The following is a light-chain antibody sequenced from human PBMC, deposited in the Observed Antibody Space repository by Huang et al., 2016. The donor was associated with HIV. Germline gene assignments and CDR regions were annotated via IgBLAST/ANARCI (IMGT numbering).Light chain of an antibody. CDR2: WAS. Sequence: DIVMTQSPDSLAVSLGERATINCKSSQSVLYSSNNKNYLAWYTQKPGHPPKLLIYWASTRESGVPDRFSGSGSGTDFTLAISSLQAEDVAVYYCQQYYSTPPRTFGQGTKVEIK. V-gene: IGKV4-1*01. J-gene: IGKJ1*01. CDR1: QSVLYSSNNKNY. CDR3: QQYYSTPPRT.